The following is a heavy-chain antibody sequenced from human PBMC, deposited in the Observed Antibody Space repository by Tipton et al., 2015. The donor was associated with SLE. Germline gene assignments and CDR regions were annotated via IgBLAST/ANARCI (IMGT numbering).Heavy chain of an antibody. V-gene: IGHV4-59*01. D-gene: IGHD5-24*01. Sequence: TLSLTCAVYGGSFSGYSWSWIRQPPGKGLEWLGYVYYSGGTNYNPSLKSRVTISVDTSKNQFSLRLTSVTAADTAVYYCARAEMTTEGSAFYFYVDVWGKGTTVTVSS. CDR3: ARAEMTTEGSAFYFYVDV. CDR2: VYYSGGT. CDR1: GGSFSGYS. J-gene: IGHJ6*03.